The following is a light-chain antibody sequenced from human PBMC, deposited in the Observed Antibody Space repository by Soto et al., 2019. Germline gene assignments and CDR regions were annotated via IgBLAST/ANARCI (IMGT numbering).Light chain of an antibody. Sequence: DIQMTQSPSTLSASVGDRVNITCRASQSISYWLAWYQQKPGKAPNLLIYKASSLESGVPSRFSGSGSAKEFTLTISSLQPADFATYYCQQYNNYWTFGQGTKVEIK. J-gene: IGKJ1*01. V-gene: IGKV1-5*03. CDR3: QQYNNYWT. CDR2: KAS. CDR1: QSISYW.